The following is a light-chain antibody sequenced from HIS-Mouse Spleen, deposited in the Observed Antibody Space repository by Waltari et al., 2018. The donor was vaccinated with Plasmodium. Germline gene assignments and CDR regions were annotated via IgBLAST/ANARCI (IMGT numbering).Light chain of an antibody. CDR2: EGS. Sequence: QSALTQPASVSGSPGQSITISCTGTSSDVGSYNLVSWYQQHPVKAPKLMIYEGSKRPSGGSNRFSGSKSGNTASLTISGLQAEDEADYYCCSYAGSSTYVFGTGTKVTVL. CDR3: CSYAGSSTYV. CDR1: SSDVGSYNL. V-gene: IGLV2-23*01. J-gene: IGLJ1*01.